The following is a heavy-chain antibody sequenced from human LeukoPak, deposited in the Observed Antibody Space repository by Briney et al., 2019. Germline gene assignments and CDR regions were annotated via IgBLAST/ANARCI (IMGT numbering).Heavy chain of an antibody. CDR3: ARGLNDSWTGENY. CDR1: GGSFSGYY. V-gene: IGHV4-34*01. CDR2: INHSGST. Sequence: PSETLSLTCAVYGGSFSGYYWSWIRQPPGKGLEWIGEINHSGSTKYNPSLKSRVTISLDTSKSQFSLKVRYVTAADTAVYYCARGLNDSWTGENYWGQGTLVTVSS. J-gene: IGHJ4*02. D-gene: IGHD3-3*01.